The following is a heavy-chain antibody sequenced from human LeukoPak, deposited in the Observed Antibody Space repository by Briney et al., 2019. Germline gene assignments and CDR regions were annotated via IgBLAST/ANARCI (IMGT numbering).Heavy chain of an antibody. Sequence: GGSLRLSCAAPGFTVSDHYMDWVRQAPGKGLEWVGRSRNKANSYTTEYAASVKGRFTISRDDSKKSLYLQMNSLKTEDTAVYYCTRGAYHYDSSGYYNWYFDLWGRGTLVTVSS. CDR3: TRGAYHYDSSGYYNWYFDL. CDR1: GFTVSDHY. J-gene: IGHJ2*01. V-gene: IGHV3-72*01. D-gene: IGHD3-22*01. CDR2: SRNKANSYTT.